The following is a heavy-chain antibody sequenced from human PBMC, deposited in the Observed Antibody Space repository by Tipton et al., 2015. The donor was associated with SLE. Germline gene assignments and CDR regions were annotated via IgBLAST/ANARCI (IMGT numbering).Heavy chain of an antibody. J-gene: IGHJ1*01. V-gene: IGHV4-39*01. D-gene: IGHD3-3*01. CDR2: IYYSGST. CDR1: GGSISSSSYY. Sequence: TLSLTCTVSGGSISSSSYYWGWIRQPPGKGLEWIGSIYYSGSTYYNPSLNSRVTISVDTSKNQFSLKLSSVTAADTAVYYCASQRFLEWLLYLGYFQHWGQGTLVTVSS. CDR3: ASQRFLEWLLYLGYFQH.